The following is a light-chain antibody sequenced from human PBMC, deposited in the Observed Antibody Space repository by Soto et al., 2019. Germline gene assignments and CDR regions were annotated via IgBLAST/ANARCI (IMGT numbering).Light chain of an antibody. V-gene: IGLV1-40*01. CDR1: SFNIGAGYD. Sequence: QSVLTQPPSVSGAPGQRVTISCTGSSFNIGAGYDVHWYQQLPGTAPKLLIYGNSNRPSGVPDRFSGSKSGTSASLAITGLQAGDEADYYCQSYDNSLSGSWVFGGGTKLT. CDR3: QSYDNSLSGSWV. J-gene: IGLJ3*02. CDR2: GNS.